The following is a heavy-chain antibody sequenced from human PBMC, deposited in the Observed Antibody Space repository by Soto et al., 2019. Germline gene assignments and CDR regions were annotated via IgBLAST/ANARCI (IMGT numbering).Heavy chain of an antibody. CDR3: ARLSCSTTRCFTYFDY. CDR2: IYSSGNT. J-gene: IGHJ4*02. Sequence: ETLSLTCTVSGGSISGYYWTWIRQPPGKGLEWIGYIYSSGNTNYNPSLQSRVTISVDTSKNQFSLKLSSVTAADTAVYYCARLSCSTTRCFTYFDYWGQGALVTVSS. D-gene: IGHD2-2*02. CDR1: GGSISGYY. V-gene: IGHV4-59*08.